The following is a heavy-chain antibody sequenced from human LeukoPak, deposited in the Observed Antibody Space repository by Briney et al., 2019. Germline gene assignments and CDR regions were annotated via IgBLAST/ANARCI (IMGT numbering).Heavy chain of an antibody. CDR2: INPLSGGT. Sequence: ASVKVSCKASAYTFTGHYIHWARQAPGQGLEWMGWINPLSGGTKYAQKFQGRVTMTRDTSINTTYLELTRLTSDDTALYYCAREGKGYNVLKAWDFWGQGTLVTVSS. D-gene: IGHD5-24*01. J-gene: IGHJ4*02. V-gene: IGHV1-2*02. CDR1: AYTFTGHY. CDR3: AREGKGYNVLKAWDF.